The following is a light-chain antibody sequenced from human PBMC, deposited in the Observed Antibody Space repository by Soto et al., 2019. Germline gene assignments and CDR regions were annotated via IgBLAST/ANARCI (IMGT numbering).Light chain of an antibody. CDR2: WAS. CDR1: QSLLYSSNNKNY. Sequence: DIVMTQSPDSLAVSLGERATIDCKSSQSLLYSSNNKNYLAWYQQKPGQPPKLLIYWASTRESGVPDRFSGSGSGTDFTLTISRLEPEDFAVYYCQQYGRSPFTFGQGTKLQIK. V-gene: IGKV4-1*01. J-gene: IGKJ2*01. CDR3: QQYGRSPFT.